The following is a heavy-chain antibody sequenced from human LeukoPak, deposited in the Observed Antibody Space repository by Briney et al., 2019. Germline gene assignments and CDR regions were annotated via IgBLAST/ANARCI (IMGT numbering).Heavy chain of an antibody. CDR3: ARGSSGYSDSEIDY. V-gene: IGHV3-21*01. CDR1: GFTFSSYS. CDR2: ISSSSSYI. Sequence: GGSLRLSCAASGFTFSSYSMNWVRQAPGKGLEWVSSISSSSSYIYYADSVKGRFTISRDNAKNSLYLQMNSLRAEDTAVYYCARGSSGYSDSEIDYWGQGTLVTVSS. D-gene: IGHD3-22*01. J-gene: IGHJ4*02.